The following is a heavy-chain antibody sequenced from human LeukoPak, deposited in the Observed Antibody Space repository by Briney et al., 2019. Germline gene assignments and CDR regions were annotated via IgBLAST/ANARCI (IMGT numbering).Heavy chain of an antibody. CDR1: GGSISGYY. Sequence: SETLSLTCTVSGGSISGYYWSWIRQPPGKGLEWIGEINHSGSTNYNPSLKSRVTISVDTSKNQFSLKLSSVTAADTAVYYCARGVRLHYYYGMDVWGQGTTVTVSS. CDR3: ARGVRLHYYYGMDV. CDR2: INHSGST. J-gene: IGHJ6*02. V-gene: IGHV4-34*01.